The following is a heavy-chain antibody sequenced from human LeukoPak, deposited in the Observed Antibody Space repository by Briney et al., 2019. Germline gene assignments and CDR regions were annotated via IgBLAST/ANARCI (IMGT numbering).Heavy chain of an antibody. V-gene: IGHV4-34*01. Sequence: SETLSLTCSVYGGSFSGYYWSWIRQPPGKGLEWIGEINHSGSTNYNPSLKSRVTISVDTSKNQFSLKLSSVTAADTAMYYCARQEAGSGYRLNWFDPWGQGILVTVSS. D-gene: IGHD3-22*01. CDR2: INHSGST. CDR3: ARQEAGSGYRLNWFDP. J-gene: IGHJ5*02. CDR1: GGSFSGYY.